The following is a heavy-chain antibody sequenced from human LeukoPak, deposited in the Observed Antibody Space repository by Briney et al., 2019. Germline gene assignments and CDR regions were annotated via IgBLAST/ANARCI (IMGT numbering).Heavy chain of an antibody. J-gene: IGHJ6*02. CDR3: AKATVTTVSGYYYGMDV. V-gene: IGHV3-7*03. CDR1: GFTFSSYW. D-gene: IGHD4-17*01. CDR2: IKQDGNEK. Sequence: PGGSLRLSCAASGFTFSSYWMSWVRQAPGKGLEWVANIKQDGNEKYYVDSVKGRFTISRDNAKNSLYLQMNSLRAEDTAVYYCAKATVTTVSGYYYGMDVWGQGTTVTVSS.